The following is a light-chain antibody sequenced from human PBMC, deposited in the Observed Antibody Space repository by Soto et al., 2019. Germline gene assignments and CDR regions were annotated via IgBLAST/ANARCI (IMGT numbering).Light chain of an antibody. CDR2: GNT. Sequence: QSALTQPPSVSGAPGQRVTISCAGSSSDIGAGHDVHWYQQLPGTAPKLLIYGNTNRPSGVPDRFSGSKSGASASLDISGLQAEDEADYYCQSFDSSLRGWVFGGGTKLTVL. CDR1: SSDIGAGHD. CDR3: QSFDSSLRGWV. V-gene: IGLV1-40*01. J-gene: IGLJ3*02.